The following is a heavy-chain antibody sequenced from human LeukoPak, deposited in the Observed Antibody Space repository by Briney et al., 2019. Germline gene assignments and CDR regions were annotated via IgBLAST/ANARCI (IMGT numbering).Heavy chain of an antibody. Sequence: PSETLSLTCAVYGGSFSGYYWSWIRQPPGKGLEWIGEINHSGSTNYNPSLKSRVTISVDTSKNQFSLKLSSVTAADTAVYYCARRHAGRGYSYGYYYYYYMDVWGKGTTVTVSS. V-gene: IGHV4-34*01. CDR3: ARRHAGRGYSYGYYYYYYMDV. J-gene: IGHJ6*03. CDR2: INHSGST. CDR1: GGSFSGYY. D-gene: IGHD5-18*01.